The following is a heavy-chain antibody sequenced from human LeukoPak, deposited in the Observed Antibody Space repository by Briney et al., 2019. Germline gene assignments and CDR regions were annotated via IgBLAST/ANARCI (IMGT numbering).Heavy chain of an antibody. CDR1: GFTFSSYA. CDR2: ISGSGGST. Sequence: PGGSLRLSCAASGFTFSSYAMSWVRQAPGKGLEWVSAISGSGGSTYYADSVKGRFTISRDNSKNTLYLQMNSLRAEDTAVYYCARAGRITIFGVVPSPFDYWGQGTLVTVSS. CDR3: ARAGRITIFGVVPSPFDY. V-gene: IGHV3-23*01. D-gene: IGHD3-3*01. J-gene: IGHJ4*02.